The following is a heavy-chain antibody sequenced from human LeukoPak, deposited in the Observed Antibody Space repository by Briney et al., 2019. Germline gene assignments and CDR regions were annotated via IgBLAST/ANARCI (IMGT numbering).Heavy chain of an antibody. CDR1: GFTFSSYA. J-gene: IGHJ5*02. D-gene: IGHD2-2*02. Sequence: GGSLRLSCAASGFTFSSYAMHWVRQAPGKGLEWVAVISYDGSNKYYADSVKGRFTISRDNSNNTLYLQMNSLRAEDTAVYYCARDRSDIVVVPAAIRGSNWFDPWGQGTLVTVSS. CDR2: ISYDGSNK. V-gene: IGHV3-30-3*01. CDR3: ARDRSDIVVVPAAIRGSNWFDP.